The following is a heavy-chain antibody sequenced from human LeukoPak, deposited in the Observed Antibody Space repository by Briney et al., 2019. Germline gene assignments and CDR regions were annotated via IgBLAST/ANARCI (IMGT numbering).Heavy chain of an antibody. CDR2: ISSSGSTI. J-gene: IGHJ4*02. CDR1: GFTFSSYE. D-gene: IGHD5/OR15-5a*01. CDR3: ASYVYSIFDY. V-gene: IGHV3-48*03. Sequence: GGSLRLSCAASGFTFSSYEMNWVRQAPGKGLEWVSYISSSGSTIYYADSVKGRFTISRDNAKNSLYLQMNSLRAEDTAVYYCASYVYSIFDYWGQGTLVTVSS.